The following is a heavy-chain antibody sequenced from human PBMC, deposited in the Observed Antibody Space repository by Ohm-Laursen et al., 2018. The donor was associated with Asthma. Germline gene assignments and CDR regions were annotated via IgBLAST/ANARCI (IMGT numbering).Heavy chain of an antibody. J-gene: IGHJ6*02. V-gene: IGHV1-18*01. Sequence: ASVKVSCKASGYTFTSYGISWVRQAPGQGLEWMGWISAYTGNTNYAQNLQGRVTMTTDTSTSTAYMELRSLRSDDTAVYYCARGYFDWLFPFGMDVWGQGTTVTVSS. D-gene: IGHD3-9*01. CDR2: ISAYTGNT. CDR3: ARGYFDWLFPFGMDV. CDR1: GYTFTSYG.